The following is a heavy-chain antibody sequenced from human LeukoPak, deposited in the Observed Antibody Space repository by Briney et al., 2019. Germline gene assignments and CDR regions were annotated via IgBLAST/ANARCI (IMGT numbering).Heavy chain of an antibody. CDR1: GFTFSSYW. CDR3: AKDPSGSGWYIVDY. J-gene: IGHJ4*02. D-gene: IGHD6-19*01. Sequence: GGSLRLSCAASGFTFSSYWMHWVRQAPGKGLVWVSRINSDGSSTSYADSVKGRFTISRDNAKNTLYLQMNSLRAEDTAVYYCAKDPSGSGWYIVDYWGQGTLVTVSS. CDR2: INSDGSST. V-gene: IGHV3-74*01.